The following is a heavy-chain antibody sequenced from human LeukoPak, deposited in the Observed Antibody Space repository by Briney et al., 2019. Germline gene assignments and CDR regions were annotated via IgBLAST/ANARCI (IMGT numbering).Heavy chain of an antibody. V-gene: IGHV1-46*01. CDR3: ARDLGGSGYSYGFFDY. Sequence: GPVKVSCKASGYTFTSYYMHWVRQAPGQGLEWMGIINPSGGSTSYAQKFQGRVTMTRDTSTSTVYMELSSLRSEDTAVYYCARDLGGSGYSYGFFDYWGQGTLVTVSS. CDR2: INPSGGST. J-gene: IGHJ4*02. CDR1: GYTFTSYY. D-gene: IGHD5-18*01.